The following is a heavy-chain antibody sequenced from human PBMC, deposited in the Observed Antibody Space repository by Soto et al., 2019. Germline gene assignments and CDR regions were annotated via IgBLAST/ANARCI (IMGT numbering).Heavy chain of an antibody. Sequence: PGGSLRLSCAASGFTFSDYYMSWIRQAPGKGLEWVSYISSSSSYTNYADSVKGRFTISRDNAKNSLYLQMNSLRAEDTAVYYCARGYDYVWGSYRTGSFDYWGQGTLVTVS. CDR2: ISSSSSYT. CDR3: ARGYDYVWGSYRTGSFDY. V-gene: IGHV3-11*06. J-gene: IGHJ4*02. CDR1: GFTFSDYY. D-gene: IGHD3-16*02.